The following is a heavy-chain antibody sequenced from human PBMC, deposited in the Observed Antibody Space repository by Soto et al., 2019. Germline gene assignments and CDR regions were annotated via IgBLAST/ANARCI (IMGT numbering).Heavy chain of an antibody. CDR2: IYYSGST. CDR1: GGAISSYY. CDR3: ARDGRATGTTRSYYYGMDV. V-gene: IGHV4-59*01. Sequence: SETLSLTCSVSGGAISSYYWSWIRQPPGKGLEWIGYIYYSGSTNYNPSLKSRVTISVDTSKNQFSLKLSSVTAADTAVYYCARDGRATGTTRSYYYGMDVWGQGTTVTVSS. D-gene: IGHD1-1*01. J-gene: IGHJ6*02.